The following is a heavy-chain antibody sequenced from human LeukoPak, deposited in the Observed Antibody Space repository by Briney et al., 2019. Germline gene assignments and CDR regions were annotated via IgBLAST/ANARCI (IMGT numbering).Heavy chain of an antibody. CDR2: IYHSGST. CDR1: GGSISSGGYS. J-gene: IGHJ4*02. D-gene: IGHD3-22*01. V-gene: IGHV4-30-2*01. Sequence: PSETLSLTCAVSGGSISSGGYSWSWIRQPPGKGLEWIGYIYHSGSTYYNPSLKSRVTISVDRSKNQFSLKLSSVTAADTAVYYCARDNDYYDSSGYYRYFDYWGQGTLVTVSS. CDR3: ARDNDYYDSSGYYRYFDY.